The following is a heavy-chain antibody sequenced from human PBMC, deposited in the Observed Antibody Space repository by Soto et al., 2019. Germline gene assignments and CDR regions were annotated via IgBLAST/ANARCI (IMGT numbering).Heavy chain of an antibody. Sequence: QVQLVQSGAEEKKPGASVKVSCKASGYTFTSYAMHWVRQAPGQRLEWMGWINAGNGNTKYSQKFQGRVTITRDTSASTAYMELSSLRSADTAVYYCARGGGWYVWFDPWGQGTLVTVSS. CDR2: INAGNGNT. V-gene: IGHV1-3*05. D-gene: IGHD6-19*01. J-gene: IGHJ5*02. CDR3: ARGGGWYVWFDP. CDR1: GYTFTSYA.